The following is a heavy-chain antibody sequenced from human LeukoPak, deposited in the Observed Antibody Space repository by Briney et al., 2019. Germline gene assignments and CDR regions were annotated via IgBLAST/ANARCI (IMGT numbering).Heavy chain of an antibody. J-gene: IGHJ4*02. CDR1: GFTFDDYA. D-gene: IGHD6-13*01. Sequence: GGSLRLSCAASGFTFDDYAMHWVRQAPGKGLEWVSGINWNGGSTGYADSVKGRFTISRDNAKNSLYLQMNSLRAEDTALYYCARESSSWYLGVFDYWGQGTLVTVSS. CDR2: INWNGGST. V-gene: IGHV3-20*04. CDR3: ARESSSWYLGVFDY.